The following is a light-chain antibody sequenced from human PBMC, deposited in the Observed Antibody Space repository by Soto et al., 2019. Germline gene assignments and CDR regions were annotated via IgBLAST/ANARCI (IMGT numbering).Light chain of an antibody. V-gene: IGKV2-30*01. CDR1: QSLVYNDGNTY. CDR3: MHGTHWPLT. J-gene: IGKJ4*01. Sequence: VVVTQSPLSLPVTLGQPASISCRSSQSLVYNDGNTYLHWFHQRPGQSPRRLIYQVSNRGAGVPGIFSGSASGTEFTLKISRVDAEYVWFYYYMHGTHWPLTFGGGTKVEIK. CDR2: QVS.